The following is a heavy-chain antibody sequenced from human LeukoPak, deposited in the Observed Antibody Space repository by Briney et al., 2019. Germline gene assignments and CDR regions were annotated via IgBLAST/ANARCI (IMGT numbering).Heavy chain of an antibody. D-gene: IGHD6-13*01. CDR2: ISGSGGST. CDR1: GFTFSSYA. Sequence: PGGSLRLSCAASGFTFSSYAMSWVRQAPGKGLEWVSAISGSGGSTYYADSVKGRFTISRDNAKNSLYLQMNSLRAEDTAVYYCASYSSSLSDAFDIWGQGTMVTVSS. CDR3: ASYSSSLSDAFDI. V-gene: IGHV3-23*01. J-gene: IGHJ3*02.